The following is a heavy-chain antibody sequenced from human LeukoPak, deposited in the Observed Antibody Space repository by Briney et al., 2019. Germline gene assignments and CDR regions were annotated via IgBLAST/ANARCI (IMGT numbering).Heavy chain of an antibody. CDR2: ISGTGGST. V-gene: IGHV3-23*01. CDR3: AKDYRLGAAAGYRTFDY. D-gene: IGHD6-13*01. J-gene: IGHJ4*02. Sequence: GGSLRLSCAASEFTFSRYAMSWVRQAPGKGLEWVSTISGTGGSTYYADSVKGRFTISRDNSKNTLYLQMNSLRAEDTAVYYCAKDYRLGAAAGYRTFDYWGQGTLVTVSS. CDR1: EFTFSRYA.